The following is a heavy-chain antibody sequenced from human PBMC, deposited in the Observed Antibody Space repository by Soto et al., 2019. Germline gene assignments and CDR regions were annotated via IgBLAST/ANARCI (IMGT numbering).Heavy chain of an antibody. CDR1: GGTFSSYT. CDR3: ASWGVVIAIQRYMDV. V-gene: IGHV1-69*02. CDR2: IIPILGIA. D-gene: IGHD2-21*01. Sequence: ASVKVSCKASGGTFSSYTISWVRQAPGQGLEWMGRIIPILGIANYAQKFQGRVTITADKSTSTAYMELSSLRSEDTAVYYCASWGVVIAIQRYMDVWGKGTTVTVSS. J-gene: IGHJ6*03.